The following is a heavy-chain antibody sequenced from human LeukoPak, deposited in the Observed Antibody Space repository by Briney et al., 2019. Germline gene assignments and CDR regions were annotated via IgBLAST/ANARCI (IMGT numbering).Heavy chain of an antibody. J-gene: IGHJ4*02. Sequence: SETLSLTCTVSGGSISSYYWCWIRHPPGKRLEWCGYIYYSGSTNYNPSLKSRVTISVDTSKNQFSLKLSSVTAADTAVYYCARVNMAGEFFDYWGQGTLVTVSS. D-gene: IGHD3-10*01. V-gene: IGHV4-59*01. CDR2: IYYSGST. CDR1: GGSISSYY. CDR3: ARVNMAGEFFDY.